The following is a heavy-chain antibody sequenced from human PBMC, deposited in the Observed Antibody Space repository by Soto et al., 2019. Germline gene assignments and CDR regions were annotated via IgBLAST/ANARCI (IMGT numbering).Heavy chain of an antibody. V-gene: IGHV4-30-4*01. CDR3: ARAKGLLTVTTAWFDP. D-gene: IGHD4-17*01. CDR1: GGSISSGDYY. J-gene: IGHJ5*02. Sequence: QVQLQESGPGLVKPSQTLSLTCTVSGGSISSGDYYWSWIRQPPGKGVEWIGYIYYSGSSYYKPSLKSRVTISGDTSKNQFSLKLSSVTAADTAVYYCARAKGLLTVTTAWFDPWGQGTLVTVSS. CDR2: IYYSGSS.